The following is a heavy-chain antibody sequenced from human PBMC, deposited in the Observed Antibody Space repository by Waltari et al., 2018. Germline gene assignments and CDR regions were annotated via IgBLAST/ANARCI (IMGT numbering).Heavy chain of an antibody. J-gene: IGHJ4*02. CDR3: ARGDSIED. CDR2: IFPAGCT. CDR1: GLTVSSNY. D-gene: IGHD2-21*01. V-gene: IGHV3-53*04. Sequence: EVQLVESGGGLVQPGGSLRLSCAASGLTVSSNYMNWVRQAPGKGVECVSVIFPAGCTFYADSVKGRFTISRHNFGNTLYLQMDSLRAEDTAVYYCARGDSIEDWGQGTLVTVSS.